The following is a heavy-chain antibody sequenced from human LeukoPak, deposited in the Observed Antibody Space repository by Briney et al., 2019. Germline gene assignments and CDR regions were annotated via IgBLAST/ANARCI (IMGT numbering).Heavy chain of an antibody. J-gene: IGHJ4*02. D-gene: IGHD5-24*01. CDR2: IKEDGTET. V-gene: IGHV3-7*03. Sequence: GGSLRLSCAASGFMFSSNWMSWVRLAPGKGLEWVANIKEDGTETYYADSVKGRFTISRDNAKNSLYLQMNSLRVEDTAVYYCAKEGRSLQTYWGQGTLVTVSS. CDR3: AKEGRSLQTY. CDR1: GFMFSSNW.